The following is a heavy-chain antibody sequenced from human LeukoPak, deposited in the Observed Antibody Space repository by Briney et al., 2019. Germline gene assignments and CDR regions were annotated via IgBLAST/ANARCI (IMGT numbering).Heavy chain of an antibody. CDR1: GFTFSSYA. CDR3: ARESEWSSAFDI. Sequence: GGSLRLSCSASGFTFSSYAMHWVRQAPGKGLEWVSVIYSGGSTYYADSVKGRFTISRDNPKNTLYLQMNSLRAEDTAVYYCARESEWSSAFDIWGQGTMVTVSS. V-gene: IGHV3-53*01. CDR2: IYSGGST. J-gene: IGHJ3*02. D-gene: IGHD2-8*01.